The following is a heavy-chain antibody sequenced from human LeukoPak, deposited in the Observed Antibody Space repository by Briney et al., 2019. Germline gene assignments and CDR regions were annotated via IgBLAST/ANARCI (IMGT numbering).Heavy chain of an antibody. D-gene: IGHD2-2*01. CDR3: ASGCSSTSCYPYYYYYYGMDV. J-gene: IGHJ6*02. Sequence: PSETLSLTCTVSGGSISSYYWSWIRRPPGKGLEWIGYIYYSGSTNYNPSLKSRVTISVDTSKNQFSLKLSSVTAADTAVYYCASGCSSTSCYPYYYYYYGMDVWGQGTTVTVSS. CDR1: GGSISSYY. CDR2: IYYSGST. V-gene: IGHV4-59*01.